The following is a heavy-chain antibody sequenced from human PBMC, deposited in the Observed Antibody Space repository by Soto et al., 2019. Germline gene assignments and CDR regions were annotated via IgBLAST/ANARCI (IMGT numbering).Heavy chain of an antibody. Sequence: GESLKISCKGSGYNFAGYWIAWVRQMPGKGLELMGIIYPSDSDTRYRPSFQGQITISADKSISSAYLQWSSLRASDTAMYYCARGGVSTRTFDYWGQGXPVPVYS. CDR2: IYPSDSDT. CDR3: ARGGVSTRTFDY. V-gene: IGHV5-51*01. CDR1: GYNFAGYW. D-gene: IGHD3-3*01. J-gene: IGHJ4*02.